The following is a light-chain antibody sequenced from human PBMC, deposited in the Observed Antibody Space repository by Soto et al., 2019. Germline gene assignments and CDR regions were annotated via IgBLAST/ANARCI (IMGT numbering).Light chain of an antibody. CDR3: QQYTAYSPWT. V-gene: IGKV1-5*03. CDR2: KAS. CDR1: QSVMSW. Sequence: IQVTQSPSTLSASVGDRVTLTCLASQSVMSWLAWHQQKPGKAPKLMIYKASDLDVGVPSRFSGSGSATEFTLTINDLQPEDAATYYCQQYTAYSPWTFGPGTKVDIK. J-gene: IGKJ1*01.